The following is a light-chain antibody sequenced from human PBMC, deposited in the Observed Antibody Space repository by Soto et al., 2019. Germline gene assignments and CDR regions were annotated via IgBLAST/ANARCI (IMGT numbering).Light chain of an antibody. Sequence: EVVMTQSPATLSVSPGERVTLSCRASQSVASNLAWYQQKPGQAPRLLIYDVSTRASDIPARFSGSGSGTEFTLTISRLQSEDFAVYYCQQHRDWYTFGQGTKLEIK. CDR2: DVS. CDR3: QQHRDWYT. CDR1: QSVASN. V-gene: IGKV3-15*01. J-gene: IGKJ2*01.